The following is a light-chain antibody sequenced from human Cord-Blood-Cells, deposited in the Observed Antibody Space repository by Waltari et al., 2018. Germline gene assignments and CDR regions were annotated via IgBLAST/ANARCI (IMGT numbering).Light chain of an antibody. V-gene: IGKV1-39*01. CDR3: QHSYSTPRT. Sequence: DIQMTQSPSSLSASVGDRVTITCRASQSISSYLNWYQQKPGKAPKLLIYAASSLQSGVPSRFSGSGSGTEFPLTISRLPPEDFATYSCQHSYSTPRTFGQGTKVEIK. CDR1: QSISSY. J-gene: IGKJ1*01. CDR2: AAS.